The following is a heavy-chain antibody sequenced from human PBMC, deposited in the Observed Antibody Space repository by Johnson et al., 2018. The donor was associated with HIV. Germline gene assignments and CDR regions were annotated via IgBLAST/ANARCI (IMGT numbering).Heavy chain of an antibody. J-gene: IGHJ3*02. CDR2: IYSGGST. CDR1: GFTVSSNY. D-gene: IGHD3-16*01. V-gene: IGHV3-66*02. Sequence: VQLVESGGGLVQPGGSLRLSCAASGFTVSSNYMNWVRQAPGKGLEWVSVIYSGGSTYYADSVKGRFTISRDNSKNTVYLQMNSLRAEDTAVYYCARSFGVTTPGAFDIWGQGTMVTVSS. CDR3: ARSFGVTTPGAFDI.